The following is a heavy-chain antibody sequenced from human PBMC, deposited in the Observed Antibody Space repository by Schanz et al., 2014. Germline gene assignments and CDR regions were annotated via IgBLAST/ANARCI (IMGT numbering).Heavy chain of an antibody. Sequence: EVQLVESGGGLIQPGGSLRLSCAVSGFTVNTNYMSWVRQAPGKGLEWVAYIKHDGSEKYHVDSVKGRFTISRDNAKGSVYLQMNSLRAEDTAVYYCARGHYGLDVWGPGTSVTVSS. CDR2: IKHDGSEK. CDR3: ARGHYGLDV. J-gene: IGHJ6*02. D-gene: IGHD3-10*01. V-gene: IGHV3-7*01. CDR1: GFTVNTNY.